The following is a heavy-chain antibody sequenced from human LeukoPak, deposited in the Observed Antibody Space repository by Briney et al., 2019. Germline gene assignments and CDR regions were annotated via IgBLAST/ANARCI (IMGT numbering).Heavy chain of an antibody. CDR2: VYYSGST. V-gene: IGHV4-59*12. J-gene: IGHJ4*02. D-gene: IGHD5-24*01. CDR3: ARGNREMATSFDY. CDR1: GGSISSYY. Sequence: SETLSLTCTVSGGSISSYYWSWIRQPPGKGLEWIGYVYYSGSTNYNPSLKSRVTMSVDTSKNQFSLKLSSVTAADTAVYYCARGNREMATSFDYWGQGTLVTVSS.